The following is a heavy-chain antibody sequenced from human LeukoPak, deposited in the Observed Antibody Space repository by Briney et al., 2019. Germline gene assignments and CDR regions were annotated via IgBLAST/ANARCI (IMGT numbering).Heavy chain of an antibody. CDR1: GFTFSSYA. CDR3: AKAGGKELLWFGDSRPIDY. Sequence: PGRSLRLSCAASGFTFSSYAMHWVRQAPGKGLEWVAVISYDGSNKYYADSVKGRFTISRDNSKNTLYLQMNSLRAEDTAVYYCAKAGGKELLWFGDSRPIDYWGQGTLVTVSS. D-gene: IGHD3-10*01. V-gene: IGHV3-30-3*01. J-gene: IGHJ4*02. CDR2: ISYDGSNK.